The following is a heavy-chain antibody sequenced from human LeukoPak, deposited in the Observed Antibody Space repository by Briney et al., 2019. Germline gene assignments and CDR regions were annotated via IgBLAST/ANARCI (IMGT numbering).Heavy chain of an antibody. CDR3: ARERYCSSTSCLYNWFDP. J-gene: IGHJ5*02. Sequence: SETLSLTCAVYGGSFSGYYWSWIRQPPGKGLEWIGEINHSGRTNYNPSLKSRVTISVDTSKNQFSLKLSSVTAADTAVYYCARERYCSSTSCLYNWFDPWGQGTLVTVSS. CDR1: GGSFSGYY. D-gene: IGHD2-2*01. CDR2: INHSGRT. V-gene: IGHV4-34*01.